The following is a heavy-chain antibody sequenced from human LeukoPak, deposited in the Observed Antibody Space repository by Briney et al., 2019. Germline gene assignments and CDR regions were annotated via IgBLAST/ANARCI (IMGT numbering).Heavy chain of an antibody. J-gene: IGHJ3*02. CDR1: GGTFSSYA. CDR2: ILPIFGTA. V-gene: IGHV1-69*01. D-gene: IGHD3-10*01. Sequence: GSSVKVSCTASGGTFSSYAISWVRQAPGQGLEWMGGILPIFGTANYAQKFQGRVTITADHSTSTAYMELSSLRSEDTAVYYCARKRGILWFGNRAFDIWGQGTMVTVSS. CDR3: ARKRGILWFGNRAFDI.